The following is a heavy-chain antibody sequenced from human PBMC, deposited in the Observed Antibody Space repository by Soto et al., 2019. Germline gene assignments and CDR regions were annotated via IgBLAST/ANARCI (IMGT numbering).Heavy chain of an antibody. Sequence: EVRLLESGGGLVKPGGSLRLSCATSGLNFSNYAMSWVRQAPGGGLEWVSSMSGSSSTTYYADSVRGRFTISRDRSKNTLYLQMSRLRAEDTALYYCAKNQERELPRVIDFWGQGTLVTVSS. D-gene: IGHD1-7*01. CDR1: GLNFSNYA. CDR3: AKNQERELPRVIDF. V-gene: IGHV3-23*01. CDR2: MSGSSSTT. J-gene: IGHJ4*02.